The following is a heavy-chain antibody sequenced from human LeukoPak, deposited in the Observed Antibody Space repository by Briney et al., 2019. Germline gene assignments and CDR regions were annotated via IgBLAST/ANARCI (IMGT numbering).Heavy chain of an antibody. CDR2: ISAYNGNT. D-gene: IGHD1-1*01. CDR3: ATSPPETGTYAFDI. J-gene: IGHJ3*02. Sequence: ASVKVSCKASGYTFTSYGISWVRQAPGQGLEWMGWISAYNGNTNYAQKLQGRVTMTTDTSTSTAYMELRSLGSDDTAVYYCATSPPETGTYAFDIWGQGTMVTVSP. CDR1: GYTFTSYG. V-gene: IGHV1-18*01.